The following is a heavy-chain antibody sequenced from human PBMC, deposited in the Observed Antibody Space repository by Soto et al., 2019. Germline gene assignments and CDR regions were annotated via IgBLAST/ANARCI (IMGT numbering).Heavy chain of an antibody. CDR2: MNPNSGNT. Sequence: GASVKVSCKASGYTFTSYDINWVRQATGQGLEWVGWMNPNSGNTGYAQKFQGRVTMTRNTSISTAYMELSSLRSEDTAVYYCARGLGSSWYRAYYYYGMDVWGQGTTVTVSS. CDR1: GYTFTSYD. CDR3: ARGLGSSWYRAYYYYGMDV. J-gene: IGHJ6*02. D-gene: IGHD6-13*01. V-gene: IGHV1-8*01.